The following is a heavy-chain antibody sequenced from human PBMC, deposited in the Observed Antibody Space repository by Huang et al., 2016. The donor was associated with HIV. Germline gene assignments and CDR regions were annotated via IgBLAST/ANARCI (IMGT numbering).Heavy chain of an antibody. V-gene: IGHV4-39*01. J-gene: IGHJ4*02. CDR2: IYYSGTT. CDR1: GGSIDNRNSY. Sequence: QLQLQESGPGQVKPSETLSLTCTVSGGSIDNRNSYWGWIRQPPGKGLEWIGNIYYSGTTYYNPSLKRRVTITVDTSNNQCALRLDSETDADTAVDYCARRCDYDFWGGSSYYFGSWGQGTLVTVSS. D-gene: IGHD3-3*01. CDR3: ARRCDYDFWGGSSYYFGS.